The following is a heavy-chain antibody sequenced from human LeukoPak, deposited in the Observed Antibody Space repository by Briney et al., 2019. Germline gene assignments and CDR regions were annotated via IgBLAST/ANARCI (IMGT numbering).Heavy chain of an antibody. Sequence: PGGSLRLSCSGSGFAFSRHNMHWVRQAPGKGLEYVSAIIYNGDSTYYVDSLKGRFTISTDNSKNTLDLQMSSLRAEDTAVYYCVSDRETQEQIWGPGTLVTVSS. CDR1: GFAFSRHN. CDR2: IIYNGDST. CDR3: VSDRETQEQI. V-gene: IGHV3-64D*09. J-gene: IGHJ3*02. D-gene: IGHD1-26*01.